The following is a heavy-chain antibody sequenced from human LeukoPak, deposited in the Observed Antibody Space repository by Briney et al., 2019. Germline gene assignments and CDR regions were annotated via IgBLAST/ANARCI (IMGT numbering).Heavy chain of an antibody. Sequence: GASVKVSCKASGYTFTGYYMHWVRQAPGQGLEWMGWISAYNGNTNYAQKLQGRVTMTTDTSTSTAYMELRSPRSDDTAVYYCARVPSSLTVTYEYYYYYYMDVWGKGTTVTVSS. J-gene: IGHJ6*03. D-gene: IGHD4-17*01. CDR3: ARVPSSLTVTYEYYYYYYMDV. V-gene: IGHV1-18*04. CDR1: GYTFTGYY. CDR2: ISAYNGNT.